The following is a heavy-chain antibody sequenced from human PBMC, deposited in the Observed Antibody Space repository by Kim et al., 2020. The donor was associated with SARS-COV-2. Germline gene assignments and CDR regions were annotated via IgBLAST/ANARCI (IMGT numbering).Heavy chain of an antibody. V-gene: IGHV5-51*01. J-gene: IGHJ5*02. CDR3: ARQQNIVATGQFDP. Sequence: SPSVQGQVTISADKSISTAYLQWSSLKASDTAMYYCARQQNIVATGQFDPWGQGTLVTVSS. D-gene: IGHD5-12*01.